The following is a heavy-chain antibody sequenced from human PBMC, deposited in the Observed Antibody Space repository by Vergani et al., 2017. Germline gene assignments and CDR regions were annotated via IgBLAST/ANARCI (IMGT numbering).Heavy chain of an antibody. D-gene: IGHD2-21*01. V-gene: IGHV1-3*01. CDR1: GYTFTSYA. CDR3: ASCGGDCYSGAFDI. CDR2: INAGNGNT. J-gene: IGHJ3*02. Sequence: QVQLVQSGAEVKKPGASVKVSCKASGYTFTSYAMHWVRQAPGQRLEWMGWINAGNGNTKYSQKFQGRVTITRDTSASTAYMELSSLRSEDTAEYYCASCGGDCYSGAFDIWGQGTMVTVSS.